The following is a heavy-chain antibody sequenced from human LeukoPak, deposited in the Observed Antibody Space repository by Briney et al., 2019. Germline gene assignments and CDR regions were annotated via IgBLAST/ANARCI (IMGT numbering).Heavy chain of an antibody. V-gene: IGHV3-30*02. CDR1: GFTFSSYG. D-gene: IGHD3-9*01. CDR2: IRYDGSNK. J-gene: IGHJ4*02. CDR3: AKDQDYDILTGYLDY. Sequence: GGSLRLSCAASGFTFSSYGMHWVRQAPGKGLEWVAFIRYDGSNKYYADSVKGRFTISRDNSKNTLYLQMNSLRAEDTAVYYCAKDQDYDILTGYLDYWGQGTLVTVSS.